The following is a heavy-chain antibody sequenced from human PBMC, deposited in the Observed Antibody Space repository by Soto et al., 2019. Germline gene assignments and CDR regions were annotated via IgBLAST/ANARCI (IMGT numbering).Heavy chain of an antibody. CDR3: ARERGRYFDWSTYGMDV. Sequence: SVKVSCKASGGTFSSYAISWVRQAPGQGLEWMGGIIPIFGTANYAQKFQGRVTITADESTSTAYMELSSLRSEDTAVYYCARERGRYFDWSTYGMDVWGQGTTVTVSS. D-gene: IGHD3-9*01. CDR2: IIPIFGTA. CDR1: GGTFSSYA. J-gene: IGHJ6*02. V-gene: IGHV1-69*13.